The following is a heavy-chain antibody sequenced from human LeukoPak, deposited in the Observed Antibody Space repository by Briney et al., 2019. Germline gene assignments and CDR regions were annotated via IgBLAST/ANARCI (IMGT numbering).Heavy chain of an antibody. V-gene: IGHV1-2*02. CDR2: TNPNSGAT. D-gene: IGHD2/OR15-2a*01. CDR3: ARGGVLLVASVCNFYYYMDV. CDR1: GSTFTDYY. J-gene: IGHJ6*03. Sequence: GAPVKVSCKASGSTFTDYYLNWVRQAPGQGLEWVGWTNPNSGATNYQQKFQGRVTMTRDTSISRAHMEVSSLTSDDTAVYYCARGGVLLVASVCNFYYYMDVWGKGTTVTVSS.